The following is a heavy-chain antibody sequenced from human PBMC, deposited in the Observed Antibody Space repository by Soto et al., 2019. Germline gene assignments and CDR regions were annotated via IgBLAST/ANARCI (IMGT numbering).Heavy chain of an antibody. CDR1: GYTFTGYY. D-gene: IGHD2-2*01. J-gene: IGHJ6*02. Sequence: VASVKVSCKASGYTFTGYYMHWVRQAPGQGLEWMGWINPNSGGTNYAQKFQGRVTMTRDTSISTAYMELSRLRSDDTAVYYCASPVYCSTSCHEDYGMDVWGQGTTVTVSS. CDR3: ASPVYCSTSCHEDYGMDV. V-gene: IGHV1-2*02. CDR2: INPNSGGT.